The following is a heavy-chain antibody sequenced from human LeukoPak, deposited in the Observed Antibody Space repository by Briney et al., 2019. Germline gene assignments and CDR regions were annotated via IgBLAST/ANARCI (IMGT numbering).Heavy chain of an antibody. CDR1: GFTFSSYS. D-gene: IGHD2-2*01. Sequence: GGSLRLSCAASGFTFSSYSMNWVRQAPGKGLEWVSYISSSSSTIYYADSVKGRFTISRDNAKNSLYLQMNGLRAEDTAVYYCARDSSDIVVVPAAMSDAFDIWGQGTMVTVSS. CDR3: ARDSSDIVVVPAAMSDAFDI. CDR2: ISSSSSTI. J-gene: IGHJ3*02. V-gene: IGHV3-48*01.